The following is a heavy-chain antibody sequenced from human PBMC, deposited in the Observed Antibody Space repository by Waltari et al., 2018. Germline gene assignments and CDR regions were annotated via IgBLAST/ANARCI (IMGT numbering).Heavy chain of an antibody. J-gene: IGHJ6*03. D-gene: IGHD2-15*01. CDR2: MNPNSGNT. Sequence: QVQLVQSGAEVKKPGAQVRAPGRVPGNPSTTKDINWVGKATGKGLEWMGWMNPNSGNTGYAQKFQGRVTITRNTSISTAYMELSSLRSEDTAVYYCARKYCSGGSCYPGDWYYMDVWGKGTTVTVSS. CDR3: ARKYCSGGSCYPGDWYYMDV. CDR1: GNPSTTKD. V-gene: IGHV1-8*03.